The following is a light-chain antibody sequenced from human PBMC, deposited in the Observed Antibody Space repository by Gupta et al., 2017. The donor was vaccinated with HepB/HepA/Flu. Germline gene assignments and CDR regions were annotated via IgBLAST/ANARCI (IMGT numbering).Light chain of an antibody. V-gene: IGLV1-36*01. CDR1: SSNIGNNA. Sequence: QSVLTQPPSVSEAPRQRVTISCSGSSSNIGNNAVNWYQQLPGKAPKLLIYYDDLLSSGVSDRCSGSKAGTSASLAISGLQSEDEADYYCAAWDDSLNGSVFGGGTKLTVL. CDR2: YDD. CDR3: AAWDDSLNGSV. J-gene: IGLJ2*01.